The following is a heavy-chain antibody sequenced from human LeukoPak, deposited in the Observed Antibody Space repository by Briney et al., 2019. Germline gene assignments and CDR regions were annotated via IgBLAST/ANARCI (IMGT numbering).Heavy chain of an antibody. CDR1: GFTFSSYA. D-gene: IGHD3-10*01. CDR2: ISYDGSNK. J-gene: IGHJ3*02. CDR3: ARDRIPATLWYAFDI. V-gene: IGHV3-30-3*01. Sequence: GGSLRLSCAASGFTFSSYAMHWVRQAPGKGLEWVAVISYDGSNKYYADSVKGRFTISRDNSKNTLYLQMNSLRAEDTAVYYCARDRIPATLWYAFDIWGQGTMVTVSS.